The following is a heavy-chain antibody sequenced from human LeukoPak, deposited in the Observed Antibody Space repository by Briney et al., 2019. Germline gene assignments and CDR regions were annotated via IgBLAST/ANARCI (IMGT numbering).Heavy chain of an antibody. D-gene: IGHD5-18*01. CDR3: ARDRAMADY. V-gene: IGHV1-3*04. J-gene: IGHJ4*02. CDR1: GYIFTSYP. CDR2: INTGNGNT. Sequence: ASVKVSCKASGYIFTSYPIHWVRQAPGQRLEWMGWINTGNGNTKYSQKFEGRVTVTRDTSATAAYKELSSLRSEDTAVYYCARDRAMADYWGQGTLVTVSS.